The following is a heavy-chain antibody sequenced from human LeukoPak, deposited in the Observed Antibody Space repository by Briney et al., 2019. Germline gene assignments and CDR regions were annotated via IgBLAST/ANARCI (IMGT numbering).Heavy chain of an antibody. CDR3: TYLWTPYYNDKWLDP. CDR1: GYTFRTFS. D-gene: IGHD3/OR15-3a*01. CDR2: ISSGCTPI. V-gene: IGHV3-48*04. J-gene: IGHJ5*02. Sequence: GGSLRLSCAASGYTFRTFSMNWVRQAPGKGLEWLSYISSGCTPIYYADPVKGRFTISRDDAQNLVYLQMDSLGAEDTAVYYCTYLWTPYYNDKWLDPWGQGALVTVSS.